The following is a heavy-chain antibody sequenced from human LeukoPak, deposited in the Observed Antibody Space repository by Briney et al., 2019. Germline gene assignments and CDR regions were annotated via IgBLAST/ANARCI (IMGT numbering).Heavy chain of an antibody. V-gene: IGHV1-24*01. CDR1: GYTLTELS. D-gene: IGHD4-11*01. J-gene: IGHJ6*03. CDR3: ATATTDNYYYYYMDV. Sequence: GASVKVSCKVSGYTLTELSMHWVRQAPGEGLEWMGGFDPEDGETIYAQKFQGRVTMTEDTSTDTAYMELSSLRSQDTAVYYCATATTDNYYYYYMDVWGKGTTVTVCS. CDR2: FDPEDGET.